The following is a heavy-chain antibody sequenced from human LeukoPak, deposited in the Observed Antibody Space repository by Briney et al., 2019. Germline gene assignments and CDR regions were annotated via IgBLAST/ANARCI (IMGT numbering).Heavy chain of an antibody. CDR3: ARDWGGSGPTSHDY. Sequence: GGSLRLPCAASGFTFKTYWMHWVRQAPGRGPVWVSRISSDGSNTKYADSVKGRFTISRDNAKNTLYLQMNSLRAEDTAVYYCARDWGGSGPTSHDYWGQGTLVTVSS. J-gene: IGHJ4*02. CDR2: ISSDGSNT. D-gene: IGHD3-16*01. V-gene: IGHV3-74*01. CDR1: GFTFKTYW.